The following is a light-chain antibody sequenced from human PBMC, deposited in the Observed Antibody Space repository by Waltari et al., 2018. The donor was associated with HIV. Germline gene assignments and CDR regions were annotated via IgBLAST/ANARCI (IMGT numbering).Light chain of an antibody. CDR3: QAWDSNTWV. V-gene: IGLV3-1*01. CDR1: KLGDKY. J-gene: IGLJ3*02. CDR2: QDS. Sequence: SYELTQPPSVSVSPGQTASITCYGDKLGDKYACWYHQKPGQSPVLVIYQDSKRPSGIPERFSGSNSGNTATLTISGTQAMDEADYYCQAWDSNTWVFGGGTKLTVL.